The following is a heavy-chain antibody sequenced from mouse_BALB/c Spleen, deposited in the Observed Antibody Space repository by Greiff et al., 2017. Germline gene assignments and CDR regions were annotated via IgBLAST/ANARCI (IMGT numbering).Heavy chain of an antibody. Sequence: DVMLVESGGGLVKPGGSLKLSCAASGFTFSDYYMYWVRQTPEKRLEWVATISDGGSYTYYPDSVKGRFTISRDNAKNNLYLQMSSLKSEDTAMYYCASMGYAMDYWGQGTSVTVSS. CDR1: GFTFSDYY. CDR2: ISDGGSYT. V-gene: IGHV5-4*02. D-gene: IGHD1-1*02. J-gene: IGHJ4*01. CDR3: ASMGYAMDY.